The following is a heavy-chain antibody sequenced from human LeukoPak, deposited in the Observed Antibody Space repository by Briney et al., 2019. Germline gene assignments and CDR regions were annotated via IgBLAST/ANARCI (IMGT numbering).Heavy chain of an antibody. CDR2: ISNDGSN. CDR3: AKVPSRTTSAGHYGMDV. J-gene: IGHJ6*02. V-gene: IGHV3-30*18. Sequence: GRSLRLSCAASGFTFSNYGMHWVRQAPGKGLEWVAVISNDGSNNYADSVKGRFTISRDNSKNTLYLQMNSLRAEDTAVYYCAKVPSRTTSAGHYGMDVWGQGTTVTVSS. D-gene: IGHD1-7*01. CDR1: GFTFSNYG.